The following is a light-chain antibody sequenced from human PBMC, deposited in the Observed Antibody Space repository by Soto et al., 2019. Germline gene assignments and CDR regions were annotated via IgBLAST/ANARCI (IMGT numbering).Light chain of an antibody. CDR2: DVS. CDR1: SSDVGGYNY. CDR3: SSYTSSVSVV. V-gene: IGLV2-14*01. Sequence: QSVLTQSASVSGSPGQSITISCTGTSSDVGGYNYVSWYQQHPGKAPKLMIYDVSNRPSGVSNRLSGSKSGNTASLTISGLQAEDEANYYCSSYTSSVSVVFGGGTKLTVL. J-gene: IGLJ2*01.